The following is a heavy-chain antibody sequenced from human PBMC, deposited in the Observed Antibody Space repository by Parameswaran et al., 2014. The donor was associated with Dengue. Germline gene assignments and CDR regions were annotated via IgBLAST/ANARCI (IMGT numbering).Heavy chain of an antibody. J-gene: IGHJ3*02. D-gene: IGHD3-22*01. Sequence: WIRQPPGKGLEWIGSIYHSGSTYYNPSLKSRVTISVDTSKNQFSLKLSSVTAADTAVYYCARVHYYDSSGYYYDAFDIWGQGTMVTVSS. CDR2: IYHSGST. V-gene: IGHV4-38-2*02. CDR3: ARVHYYDSSGYYYDAFDI.